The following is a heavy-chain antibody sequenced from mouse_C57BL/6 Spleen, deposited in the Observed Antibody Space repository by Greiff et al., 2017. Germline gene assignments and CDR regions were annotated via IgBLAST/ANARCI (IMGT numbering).Heavy chain of an antibody. CDR3: ARQHYNNSYFAY. D-gene: IGHD2-5*01. V-gene: IGHV1-81*01. J-gene: IGHJ2*01. Sequence: VQLQQSGAELARPGASVKLSCKASGYTFTSYGISWVKQRTGQGLEWIGEIYPRSGSTSYNEKFKGQATLTADKSSTTAYMELRSRTSEDSAVYCCARQHYNNSYFAYWGQGTTLTVSS. CDR2: IYPRSGST. CDR1: GYTFTSYG.